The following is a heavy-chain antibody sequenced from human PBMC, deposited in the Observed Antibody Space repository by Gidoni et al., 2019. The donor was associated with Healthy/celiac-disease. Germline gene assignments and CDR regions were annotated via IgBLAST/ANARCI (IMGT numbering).Heavy chain of an antibody. Sequence: QAPGKGLEWVAVISYDGSNKYYADSVKGRFTISRDNSKNTLYLQMNSLRAEDTAVYYCARVWGSSWYKGLGYWGQGTLVTVSS. CDR2: ISYDGSNK. CDR3: ARVWGSSWYKGLGY. D-gene: IGHD6-13*01. V-gene: IGHV3-30-3*01. J-gene: IGHJ4*02.